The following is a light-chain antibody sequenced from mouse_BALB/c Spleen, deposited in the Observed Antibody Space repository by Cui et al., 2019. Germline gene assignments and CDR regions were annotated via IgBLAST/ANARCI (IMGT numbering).Light chain of an antibody. CDR3: VQYAQFPRT. CDR1: QGISSN. V-gene: IGKV14-100*01. CDR2: HGT. Sequence: DILMTQSQSSMSVSLGDTVSITCHASQGISSNIGWLQQKPGKSFKGLIYHGTNLEDGVPSRFSGSGSGADYSLTISSLESEDFADYYCVQYAQFPRTFGGGTKLEIK. J-gene: IGKJ1*01.